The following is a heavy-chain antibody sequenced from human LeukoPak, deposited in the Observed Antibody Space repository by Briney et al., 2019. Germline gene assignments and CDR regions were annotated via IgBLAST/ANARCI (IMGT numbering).Heavy chain of an antibody. V-gene: IGHV1-69*04. D-gene: IGHD3-22*01. J-gene: IGHJ4*02. CDR3: ASSMIVVVITPPDY. Sequence: ASVKVSCKASGGTFSSYAISWVRQARGQGLEWMGRIIPILGIANYAQKFQGRVTITADKSTSTAYMELSSLRSEDTAVYYCASSMIVVVITPPDYWGQGTLVTVSS. CDR1: GGTFSSYA. CDR2: IIPILGIA.